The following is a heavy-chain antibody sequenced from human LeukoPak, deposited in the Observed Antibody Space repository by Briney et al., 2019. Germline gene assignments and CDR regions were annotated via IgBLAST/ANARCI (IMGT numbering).Heavy chain of an antibody. Sequence: PGGSLRLSCAASGFTFSSYGMHWVRQAPGKGLEWVAVIWYDGSNKYYADSVKGRFTISRDNSKNTLYPQMNSLRAEDTAVYYCARAEGSYDFWSGYYPYYYYGMDVWGQGTTVTVSS. CDR1: GFTFSSYG. V-gene: IGHV3-33*01. CDR3: ARAEGSYDFWSGYYPYYYYGMDV. CDR2: IWYDGSNK. J-gene: IGHJ6*02. D-gene: IGHD3-3*01.